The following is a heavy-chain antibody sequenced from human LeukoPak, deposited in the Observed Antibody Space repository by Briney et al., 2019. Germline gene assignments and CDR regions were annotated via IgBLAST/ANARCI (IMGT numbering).Heavy chain of an antibody. V-gene: IGHV4-59*08. CDR1: GGSISSYY. CDR2: IYYSGST. J-gene: IGHJ4*02. CDR3: ARFSGYECFDY. D-gene: IGHD5-12*01. Sequence: SETLSLSCTVSGGSISSYYWSWIRQPPGKGLEWIGYIYYSGSTNYNPSLKSRVTISVDTSKNQFSLKLSSVTAADTAVYYCARFSGYECFDYWGQGTLVTVSS.